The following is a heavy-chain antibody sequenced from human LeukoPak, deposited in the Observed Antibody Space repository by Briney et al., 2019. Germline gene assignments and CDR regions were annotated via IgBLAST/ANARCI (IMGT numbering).Heavy chain of an antibody. D-gene: IGHD3-3*01. CDR3: AKCFWSGYYTGYYFDY. CDR1: GFTFSSYA. CDR2: ISGSGGST. Sequence: GGSLTLPCAVSGFTFSSYAMSWLRQPPGKGLEWVSDISGSGGSTYYADSVKRRFTIYRDTSKNTLYLQMNSLRAEDTAVYYCAKCFWSGYYTGYYFDYWGQGTLVTVSS. V-gene: IGHV3-23*01. J-gene: IGHJ4*02.